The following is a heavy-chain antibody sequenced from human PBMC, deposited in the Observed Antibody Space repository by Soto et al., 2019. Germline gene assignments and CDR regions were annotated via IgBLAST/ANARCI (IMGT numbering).Heavy chain of an antibody. CDR1: GGSISSGDYY. CDR3: ARGDDGMFGGVIGFDY. D-gene: IGHD3-16*02. J-gene: IGHJ4*02. CDR2: IYYSGST. Sequence: QVQLQESGPGLVKPSQTLSLTCTVSGGSISSGDYYWSWIRQPPGKGLEWIGYIYYSGSTYYNPSHKSRVTISVDTSKKQFSMKLSSVTAADTAVYYCARGDDGMFGGVIGFDYWGQGTLVTVSS. V-gene: IGHV4-30-4*01.